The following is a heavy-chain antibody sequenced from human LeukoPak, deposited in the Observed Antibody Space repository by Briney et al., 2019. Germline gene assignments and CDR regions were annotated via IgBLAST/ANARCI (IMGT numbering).Heavy chain of an antibody. CDR2: ISSNGGST. CDR3: AKAVEWELPN. CDR1: GFTFSSYA. V-gene: IGHV3-64*01. D-gene: IGHD1-26*01. Sequence: GGSLRLSCAASGFTFSSYAMHRVRQAPGKGLEYVSAISSNGGSTYYANSVKGRFIISRDNSKNTLYLQMNSLRAEDTAVYYCAKAVEWELPNWGQGTLVTVSS. J-gene: IGHJ4*02.